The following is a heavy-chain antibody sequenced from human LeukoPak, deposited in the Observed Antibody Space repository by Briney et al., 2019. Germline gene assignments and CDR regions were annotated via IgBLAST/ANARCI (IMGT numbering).Heavy chain of an antibody. J-gene: IGHJ4*02. CDR3: ARCTQHYFDY. Sequence: SETLSLTCAVYGGSFSGYYWSWIRQPPGKGLEWIGEINHSGSTNYNPSLKSRVTISVDTSKNQFSLKLSSVTAADTAMYYCARCTQHYFDYWGQGTLVTVSS. CDR2: INHSGST. V-gene: IGHV4-34*01. CDR1: GGSFSGYY.